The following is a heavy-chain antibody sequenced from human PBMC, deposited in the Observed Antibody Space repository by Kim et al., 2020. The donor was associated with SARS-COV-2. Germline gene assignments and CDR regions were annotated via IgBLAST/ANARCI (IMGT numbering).Heavy chain of an antibody. CDR3: ARELAAAGPDAFDI. J-gene: IGHJ3*02. CDR2: IYHSGST. D-gene: IGHD6-13*01. Sequence: SETLSLTCAVSGGSISSSNWWSWVRQPPGKGLEWIGEIYHSGSTNYNPSLKSRVTISVDKSKNQFSLKLSSVTAADTAVYYCARELAAAGPDAFDIWGQGTMVTVSS. V-gene: IGHV4-4*02. CDR1: GGSISSSNW.